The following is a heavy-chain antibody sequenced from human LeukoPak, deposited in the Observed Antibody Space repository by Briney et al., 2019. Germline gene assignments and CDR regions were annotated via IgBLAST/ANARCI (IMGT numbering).Heavy chain of an antibody. Sequence: ASVKVSCKASGYTFTGYYMHWVRQAPGQGLEWMGWINPNSGGTNYAQKFQGRVTMTRDTSISTAYMELSRLRSDDTAVYYCARDIPKIFYWFDPWGQGTLVTVSS. V-gene: IGHV1-2*02. CDR1: GYTFTGYY. J-gene: IGHJ5*02. CDR3: ARDIPKIFYWFDP. D-gene: IGHD3-3*01. CDR2: INPNSGGT.